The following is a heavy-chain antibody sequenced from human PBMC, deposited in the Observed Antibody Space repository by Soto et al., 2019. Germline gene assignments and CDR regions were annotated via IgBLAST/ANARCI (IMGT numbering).Heavy chain of an antibody. V-gene: IGHV3-7*03. CDR2: IKPDGSDK. J-gene: IGHJ4*02. CDR1: GFTFSSYW. D-gene: IGHD5-18*01. Sequence: GGSLRLSCAASGFTFSSYWMSWVRQAPGKGLEWVANIKPDGSDKTYVDSVKGRFTISRDNAKNSLYMQMNSLRAEDTAVYYWATNLGYQPFDFWGQGTLVTVSS. CDR3: ATNLGYQPFDF.